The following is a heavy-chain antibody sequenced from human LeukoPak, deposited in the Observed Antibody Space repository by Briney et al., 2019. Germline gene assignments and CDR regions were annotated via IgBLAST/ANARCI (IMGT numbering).Heavy chain of an antibody. CDR2: INHSGST. CDR1: GGSFSGYY. D-gene: IGHD3-3*01. V-gene: IGHV4-34*01. CDR3: ARGPRVVIIIDYYYGMDV. Sequence: PSETLSLTCAVYGGSFSGYYWSWIRQPPGKGLEWIGEINHSGSTNYNPSLKSRVTISVDTSKNQFSPKLSSVTAADTAVYYCARGPRVVIIIDYYYGMDVWGQGTTVTVSS. J-gene: IGHJ6*02.